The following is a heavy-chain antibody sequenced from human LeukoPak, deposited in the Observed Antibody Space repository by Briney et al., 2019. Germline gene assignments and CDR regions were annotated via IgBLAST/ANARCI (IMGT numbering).Heavy chain of an antibody. CDR3: ARDSSSSWSLDY. CDR1: GYTFTSYG. J-gene: IGHJ4*02. Sequence: ASVKVSCKASGYTFTSYGIHWVRQAPRQRLEWMGWINAGNGNTKYSQKFQGRVTITRDTSASTAYMELSSLRSEDTAVFYCARDSSSSWSLDYWGQGILVTVSS. V-gene: IGHV1-3*01. D-gene: IGHD6-13*01. CDR2: INAGNGNT.